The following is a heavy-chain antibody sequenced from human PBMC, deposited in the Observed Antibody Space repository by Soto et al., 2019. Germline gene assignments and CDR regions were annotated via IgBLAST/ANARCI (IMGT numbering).Heavy chain of an antibody. CDR3: AKDRGAARFNWFDP. D-gene: IGHD6-6*01. CDR2: ISGSGGST. V-gene: IGHV3-23*01. CDR1: GFTFRSYA. J-gene: IGHJ5*02. Sequence: GGSLRLFCTSSGFTFRSYAMSWVRQAPGKGLEWVSAISGSGGSTYYADSVKGRFTISRDNSKNTLYLQMNSLRAEDTAVYYCAKDRGAARFNWFDPWGQGTLVTVSS.